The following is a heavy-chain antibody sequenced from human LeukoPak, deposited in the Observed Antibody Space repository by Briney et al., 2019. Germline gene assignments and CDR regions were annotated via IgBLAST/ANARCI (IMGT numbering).Heavy chain of an antibody. Sequence: PSETLSLTCAVYGGSFSGYYWSWIRQPPGKGLEWIGEINHSGSTIYNSSLKSRVTISVDMSKNQFSLKLSSVTAADTAVYYCARGRVAAAGTVFDYWGQGTLVTVSS. D-gene: IGHD6-13*01. CDR1: GGSFSGYY. J-gene: IGHJ4*02. V-gene: IGHV4-34*01. CDR2: INHSGST. CDR3: ARGRVAAAGTVFDY.